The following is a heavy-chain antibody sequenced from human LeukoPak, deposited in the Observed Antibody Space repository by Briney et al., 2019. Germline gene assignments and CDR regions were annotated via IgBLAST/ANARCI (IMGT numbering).Heavy chain of an antibody. D-gene: IGHD6-19*01. CDR2: IYYSGST. J-gene: IGHJ4*01. V-gene: IGHV4-59*08. CDR1: GGSISSYY. CDR3: ARVGDSSGWPYYFDY. Sequence: PSETLSLTCTVSGGSISSYYWSWIRQPPGKGLEWIGYIYYSGSTNYNPSLKSRVTISVDTSKNQFSLKLSSVTAADTAVYYCARVGDSSGWPYYFDYWGQGNLVNVSS.